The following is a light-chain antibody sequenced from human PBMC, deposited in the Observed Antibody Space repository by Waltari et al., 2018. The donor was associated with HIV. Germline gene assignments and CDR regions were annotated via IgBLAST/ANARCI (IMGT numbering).Light chain of an antibody. CDR3: QVGDSTSDQYI. CDR1: DLVSKS. J-gene: IGLJ1*01. Sequence: SYVLPQPPSVSVAPGQTASLSCEGRDLVSKSLHWYRHKAGQAPVLVVYDDTDRPSGIPERFSGSNSGNTATLTISRVEAGDEADYYCQVGDSTSDQYIFAAGTKVTVL. V-gene: IGLV3-21*02. CDR2: DDT.